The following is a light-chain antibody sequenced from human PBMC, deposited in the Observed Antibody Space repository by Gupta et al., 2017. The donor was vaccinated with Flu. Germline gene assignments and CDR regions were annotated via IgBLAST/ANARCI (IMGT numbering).Light chain of an antibody. J-gene: IGLJ3*02. CDR3: NSRARSGAHLVWV. CDR2: VKN. Sequence: SSELTQDPAVSVALGQTVRITCQGDSLRIYYASWYQQKPGQAPVLVRYVKNNRPSGTPDRFSGFSFGNTAYLTTLAVQEAYEADEYGNSRARSGAHLVWVFGGGTKLTVL. V-gene: IGLV3-19*01. CDR1: SLRIYY.